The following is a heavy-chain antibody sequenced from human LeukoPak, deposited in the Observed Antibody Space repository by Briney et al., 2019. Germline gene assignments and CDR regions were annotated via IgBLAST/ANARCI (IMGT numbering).Heavy chain of an antibody. CDR3: ARLTGYSSESWFDP. D-gene: IGHD3-9*01. CDR1: GGSISSYY. J-gene: IGHJ5*02. CDR2: IYYSGST. V-gene: IGHV4-59*01. Sequence: PSETLSLTCTVSGGSISSYYWSWIRQPPGKGLERIGYIYYSGSTNYNPSLKSRVTISVDTSKNQFSLKLRSVTAADTAVYYCARLTGYSSESWFDPWGQGTLVTVSS.